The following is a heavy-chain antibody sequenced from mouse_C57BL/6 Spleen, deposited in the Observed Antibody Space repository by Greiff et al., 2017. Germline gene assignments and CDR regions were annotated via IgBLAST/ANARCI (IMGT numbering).Heavy chain of an antibody. J-gene: IGHJ2*01. Sequence: EVNVEESEGGLVKPGSSMKLSCTASGYTFSDYYMAWVRQVPEQGLEWVANITSDSSSTYYLDYLKSRVILSRDNAKSSLYLQMSSLRSEDTATYYCAREDGSSGNYFDYWGQGTTLTVSS. CDR2: ITSDSSST. CDR3: AREDGSSGNYFDY. CDR1: GYTFSDYY. V-gene: IGHV5-16*01. D-gene: IGHD1-1*01.